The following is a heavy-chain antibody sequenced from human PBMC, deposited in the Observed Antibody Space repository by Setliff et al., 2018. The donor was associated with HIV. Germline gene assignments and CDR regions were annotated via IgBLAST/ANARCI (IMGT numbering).Heavy chain of an antibody. CDR2: IIPIFGTA. CDR3: ARALGELSLYPFY. J-gene: IGHJ4*02. CDR1: GGAFSTYA. Sequence: SVKVSCKSSGGAFSTYAISWVRQAPGQGLEWMGRIIPIFGTAHYAQKFQGRVTITADKSTSTAYMELSSLRSEDTAVYYCARALGELSLYPFYWGQGTLVTVS. D-gene: IGHD3-16*02. V-gene: IGHV1-69*06.